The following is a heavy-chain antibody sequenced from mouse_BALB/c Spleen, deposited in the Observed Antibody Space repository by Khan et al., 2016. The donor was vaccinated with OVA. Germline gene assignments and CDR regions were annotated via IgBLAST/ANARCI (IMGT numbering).Heavy chain of an antibody. Sequence: QVQLKQSGAELARPGASVKLSCKASGYTFTDYYINWVKQRTGQGLEWIGEISPGSGDTYYHEKFKGKATLPADTSSNKAYMQLSSLTSEASAVYFCARRNYFGYTFAYWGQGTLVTVSA. J-gene: IGHJ3*01. CDR1: GYTFTDYY. CDR2: ISPGSGDT. V-gene: IGHV1-77*01. D-gene: IGHD1-2*01. CDR3: ARRNYFGYTFAY.